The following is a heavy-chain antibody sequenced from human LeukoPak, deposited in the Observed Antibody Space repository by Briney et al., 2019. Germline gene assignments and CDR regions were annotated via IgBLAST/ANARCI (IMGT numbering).Heavy chain of an antibody. Sequence: SEKVSCKDYGGTFSSYAISWVRQAPGQGLEWMGGIIPIFGTANYAQRFQGRVTITADESTSTAYMELSSLRSEDTAVYYCARDEGYCSSTSCYLFDYWGQGTLVTVSS. CDR2: IIPIFGTA. V-gene: IGHV1-69*13. CDR3: ARDEGYCSSTSCYLFDY. CDR1: GGTFSSYA. J-gene: IGHJ4*02. D-gene: IGHD2-2*01.